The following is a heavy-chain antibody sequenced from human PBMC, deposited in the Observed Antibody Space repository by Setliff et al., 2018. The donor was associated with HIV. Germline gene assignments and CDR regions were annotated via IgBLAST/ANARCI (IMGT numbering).Heavy chain of an antibody. CDR1: GFTFSSAW. CDR2: ISPDGSAT. V-gene: IGHV3-7*01. Sequence: GGSLRLSCAASGFTFSSAWMGWVRQAPAKGLEWVANISPDGSATYYVDSVKGRFTMSRDNAKNSLYLQMDSLRVEDTGFYYCARDPYWLEGYFDYWGPGTLVTVSS. J-gene: IGHJ4*02. CDR3: ARDPYWLEGYFDY. D-gene: IGHD6-19*01.